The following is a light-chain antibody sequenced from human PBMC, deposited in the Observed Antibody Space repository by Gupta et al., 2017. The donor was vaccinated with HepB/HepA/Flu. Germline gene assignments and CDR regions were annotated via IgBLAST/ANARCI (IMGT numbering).Light chain of an antibody. CDR1: QSISGW. J-gene: IGKJ4*01. V-gene: IGKV1-5*03. CDR3: QQDVNSPLT. Sequence: DTQMTQSPATLSASVGDRATVTCRASQSISGWLAWYQQKPGKAPKLLIHKASSLESGVPSRFSGSGSGTEFTLTISSLQPDDFAIYFCQQDVNSPLTFGGGTKVEI. CDR2: KAS.